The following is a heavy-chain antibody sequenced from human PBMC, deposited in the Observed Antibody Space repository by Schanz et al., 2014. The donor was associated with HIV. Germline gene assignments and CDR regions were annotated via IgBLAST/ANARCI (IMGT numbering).Heavy chain of an antibody. CDR1: GFTFSSYW. J-gene: IGHJ3*02. Sequence: EEYLVESGGGLVQPGGSLRLSCAASGFTFSSYWMHWVRQTPGKGLVWVSRVNGDGSSAAYADSVKGRFTISRDNAKNTLYLQMNSLRAEDTAVYYCAKDGSWEAFDACDIWGQGTMVTVSS. CDR2: VNGDGSSA. CDR3: AKDGSWEAFDACDI. D-gene: IGHD1-26*01. V-gene: IGHV3-74*01.